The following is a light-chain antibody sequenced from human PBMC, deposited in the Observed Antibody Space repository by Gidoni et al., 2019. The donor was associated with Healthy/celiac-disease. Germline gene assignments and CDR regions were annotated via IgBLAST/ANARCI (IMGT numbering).Light chain of an antibody. V-gene: IGKV1-39*01. CDR3: QQSYSTPPT. Sequence: DIQMTQSPSSLSASVEDRVTITCRASQSISTYLNWYQQKPGKAPKLLIYAASSLQSGVPSRFSGSGSGTDFTLTISSLQPEDFATYYCQQSYSTPPTFGGXTKVEIK. CDR1: QSISTY. CDR2: AAS. J-gene: IGKJ4*01.